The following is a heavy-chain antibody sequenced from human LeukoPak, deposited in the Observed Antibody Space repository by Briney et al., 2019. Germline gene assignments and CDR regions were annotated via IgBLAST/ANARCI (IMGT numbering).Heavy chain of an antibody. D-gene: IGHD3-9*01. CDR2: INHGGSP. CDR3: ARAPYYDILTGYFRRGNYFDY. Sequence: SETLSLTRAVYGGSFSGYYWTRIRQPPGKGLEWIGEINHGGSPNYNPSLKSRVTISVDTSKNQFSLKLNSVTAADTAVFYCARAPYYDILTGYFRRGNYFDYWGQGTLVTVSS. V-gene: IGHV4-34*01. J-gene: IGHJ4*02. CDR1: GGSFSGYY.